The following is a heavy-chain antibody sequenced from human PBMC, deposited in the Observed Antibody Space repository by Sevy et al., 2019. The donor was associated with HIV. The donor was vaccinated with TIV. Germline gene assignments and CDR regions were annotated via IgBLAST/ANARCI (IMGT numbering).Heavy chain of an antibody. CDR3: ARVVVVPAATTNWFDP. CDR2: INHSGST. J-gene: IGHJ5*02. V-gene: IGHV4-34*01. CDR1: GGSFSGYY. D-gene: IGHD2-2*01. Sequence: SETLSLTCAVYGGSFSGYYWSWIRQPPGKGLEWIGEINHSGSTNYNPSLKSRVTISVDTSKNQFSLKLSSVTAADTVVYYCARVVVVPAATTNWFDPWGQGTLVTVSS.